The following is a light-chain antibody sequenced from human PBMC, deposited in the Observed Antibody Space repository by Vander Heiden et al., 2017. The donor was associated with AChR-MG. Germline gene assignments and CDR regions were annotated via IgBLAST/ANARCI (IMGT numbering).Light chain of an antibody. Sequence: SSVLTQPPSVSVALGQTATITCGGNEIGSKSVHWYQQQPGQAPALVIYYDTDRPSGIPERFSGSNSGITATLTISRVEAGDEADYYCQVWDRSSDHWVFGGGTKLTVL. V-gene: IGLV3-21*04. CDR1: EIGSKS. J-gene: IGLJ3*02. CDR2: YDT. CDR3: QVWDRSSDHWV.